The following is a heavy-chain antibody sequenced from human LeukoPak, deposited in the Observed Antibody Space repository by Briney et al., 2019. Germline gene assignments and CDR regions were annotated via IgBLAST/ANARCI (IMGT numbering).Heavy chain of an antibody. J-gene: IGHJ4*02. Sequence: GASVKVSCKASGYTFTGYYMHWVRQAPGQGLEWMGWINSNSGGTNYAQKFQGRVTMTRDTSISTAYMELSRLRSDNTAVYYCARDLDSRYSYGPNFDYWGQGTLVTVSS. CDR2: INSNSGGT. CDR1: GYTFTGYY. CDR3: ARDLDSRYSYGPNFDY. D-gene: IGHD5-18*01. V-gene: IGHV1-2*02.